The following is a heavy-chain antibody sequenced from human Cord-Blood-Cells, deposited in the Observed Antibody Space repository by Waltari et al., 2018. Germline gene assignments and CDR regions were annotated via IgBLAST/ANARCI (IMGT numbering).Heavy chain of an antibody. CDR1: GGSISSYY. Sequence: QVQLQESGPGLVKPSETLSLTCTVSGGSISSYYWSWIRPPAGKGLEWIGRIYTSGSTNYNPSLKSRVTMSVDTSKNQFSLKLSSVTAADTAVYYCARSGYSSGWFDAFDIWGQGTMVTVSS. D-gene: IGHD6-19*01. J-gene: IGHJ3*02. CDR2: IYTSGST. V-gene: IGHV4-4*07. CDR3: ARSGYSSGWFDAFDI.